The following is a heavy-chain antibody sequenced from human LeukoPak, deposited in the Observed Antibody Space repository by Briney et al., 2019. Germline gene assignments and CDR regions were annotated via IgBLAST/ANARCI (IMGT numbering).Heavy chain of an antibody. D-gene: IGHD3-22*01. CDR2: INPNSGGT. CDR3: ARVSRGYYPKYNWFDP. Sequence: ASVKVSCKASGYTFTGYYMHWVRQAPGQGLEWMGWINPNSGGTNYAQKFQGRVTMTRDTSISTAYMELSRLRSDDTAVYYCARVSRGYYPKYNWFDPWGQGTLVTVSS. V-gene: IGHV1-2*02. J-gene: IGHJ5*02. CDR1: GYTFTGYY.